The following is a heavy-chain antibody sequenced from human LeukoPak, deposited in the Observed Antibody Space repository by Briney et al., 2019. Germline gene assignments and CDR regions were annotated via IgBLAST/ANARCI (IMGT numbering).Heavy chain of an antibody. J-gene: IGHJ4*02. CDR2: ISSSSSYI. Sequence: GGSLRLSCAASGFTFSSYSMDWVRQAPGKGLEWVSSISSSSSYIYYADSVKGRFTISRDNAKNSLYLQMNSLRAEDTAVYYCARGAVVPYCSSTSCRAYYFDYWGQGTLVTVSS. CDR3: ARGAVVPYCSSTSCRAYYFDY. V-gene: IGHV3-21*01. D-gene: IGHD2-2*01. CDR1: GFTFSSYS.